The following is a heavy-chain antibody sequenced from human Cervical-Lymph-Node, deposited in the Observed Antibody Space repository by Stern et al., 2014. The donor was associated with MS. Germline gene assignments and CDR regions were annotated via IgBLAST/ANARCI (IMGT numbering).Heavy chain of an antibody. D-gene: IGHD1-26*01. Sequence: QVQLQQWGAGLLKPSETLSLTCAVNDVSFRGYYWSWIRQSPGKGLEWIGQINHGGDSTYSASLKSRVTISLDTSKTQFYLNLTSVTAADTAVYYCARVSGNSYRWFDPWGQGTLVTVSS. CDR1: DVSFRGYY. V-gene: IGHV4-34*01. CDR2: INHGGDS. CDR3: ARVSGNSYRWFDP. J-gene: IGHJ5*02.